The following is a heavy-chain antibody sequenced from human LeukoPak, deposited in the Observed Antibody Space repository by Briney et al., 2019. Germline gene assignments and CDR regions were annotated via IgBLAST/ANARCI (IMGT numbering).Heavy chain of an antibody. J-gene: IGHJ5*02. CDR3: ARQRGYCSSGVCRGWFDP. CDR2: ISESSSFI. Sequence: GRSLRLSCAASGFTFSSYGMHWVRQAPGKGLEWVSSISESSSFIQYADSLKGRFAISRDNAKNSLYLQMNSLRAEDTAVYYCARQRGYCSSGVCRGWFDPWGQGTLVTVSS. CDR1: GFTFSSYG. V-gene: IGHV3-21*01. D-gene: IGHD2-8*01.